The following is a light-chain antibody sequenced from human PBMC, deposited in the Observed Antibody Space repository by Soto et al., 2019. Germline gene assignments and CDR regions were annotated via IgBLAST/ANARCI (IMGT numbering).Light chain of an antibody. CDR3: SSYGGNNNVL. CDR1: SSDVGGYNY. V-gene: IGLV2-14*01. CDR2: EVT. J-gene: IGLJ2*01. Sequence: QSALTQPASVSGSPGQSITISCTGTSSDVGGYNYVSWYQQHPGKAPKLIIYEVTHRPSGVSSRFYGSRSGNTASLTISGLQAEDEADYYCSSYGGNNNVLFGGGTKLTVL.